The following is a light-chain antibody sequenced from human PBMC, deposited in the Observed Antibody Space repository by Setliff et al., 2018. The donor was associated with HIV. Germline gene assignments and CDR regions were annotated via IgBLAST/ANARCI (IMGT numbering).Light chain of an antibody. J-gene: IGLJ1*01. V-gene: IGLV2-14*01. CDR3: SSYTTTTTYV. CDR1: SSDVGKYDY. CDR2: GVT. Sequence: QSVLTQPASVSGFPGQSITISCTGTSSDVGKYDYVSWYQQHPGKAPKRIIYGVTNRPSEVSDRFSGSKSGNAASLIISGLQTEDEADYYCSSYTTTTTYVFGTGTKVTVL.